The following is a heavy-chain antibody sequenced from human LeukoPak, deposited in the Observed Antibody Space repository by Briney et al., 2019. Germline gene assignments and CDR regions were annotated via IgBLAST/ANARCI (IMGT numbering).Heavy chain of an antibody. Sequence: ASVKVSCKVSGYTLTELSMHWVRQAPGKGLEWMGGFDPEDGETICAQKFQGRVTMTEDTSTDTAYMELSSLRSEDTAVYYCATADYYDSSGYYYDYWGQGTLVTVSS. D-gene: IGHD3-22*01. CDR1: GYTLTELS. CDR3: ATADYYDSSGYYYDY. J-gene: IGHJ4*02. CDR2: FDPEDGET. V-gene: IGHV1-24*01.